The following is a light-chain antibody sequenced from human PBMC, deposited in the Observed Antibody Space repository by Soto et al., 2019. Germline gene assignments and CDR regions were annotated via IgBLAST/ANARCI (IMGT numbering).Light chain of an antibody. Sequence: DIQMTQSPSTLSASVGDRVTFTCPASQTIGTSLAWYQQKPGIAPKLLIYQASSLDSGVPSRFSGSGSGTEFTLTISSLQPDDFATYYCQQYNTYRTFGQGTKVDIK. J-gene: IGKJ1*01. CDR2: QAS. V-gene: IGKV1-5*03. CDR3: QQYNTYRT. CDR1: QTIGTS.